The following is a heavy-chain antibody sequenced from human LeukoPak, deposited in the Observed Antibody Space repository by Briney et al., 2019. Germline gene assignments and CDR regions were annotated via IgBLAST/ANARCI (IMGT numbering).Heavy chain of an antibody. Sequence: GGSLRLSCAASGFTFSSYGMSWVRQAPGKGLEWVSAISDSGGNTYYADSVKGRFTISRDNSKNTLYLQMNSLRAEDTAVYYCAKVGYYYVSGSYYLGWFDPWGQGTLVTVSS. D-gene: IGHD3-10*01. CDR3: AKVGYYYVSGSYYLGWFDP. J-gene: IGHJ5*02. V-gene: IGHV3-23*01. CDR1: GFTFSSYG. CDR2: ISDSGGNT.